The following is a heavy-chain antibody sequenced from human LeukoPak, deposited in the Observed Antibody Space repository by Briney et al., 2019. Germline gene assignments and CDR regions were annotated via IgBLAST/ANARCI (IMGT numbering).Heavy chain of an antibody. D-gene: IGHD2-15*01. CDR2: IYYSGST. CDR3: ARTPRYCSGGSCDPVNFDY. CDR1: GGSISSHY. J-gene: IGHJ4*02. V-gene: IGHV4-59*08. Sequence: SATLSLTCTVSGGSISSHYWSWIRQPPGKGLEWIGYIYYSGSTNYNPSLKSRVTISVDTSKKHFSLKLSSVTAADTAVYYCARTPRYCSGGSCDPVNFDYWGQGTLVTVSS.